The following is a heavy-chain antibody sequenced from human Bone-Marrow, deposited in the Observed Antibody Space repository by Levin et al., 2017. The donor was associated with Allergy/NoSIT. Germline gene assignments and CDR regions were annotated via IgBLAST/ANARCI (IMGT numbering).Heavy chain of an antibody. CDR2: LDPEDDET. Sequence: ASVKVSCKVSGFTLTELSVQWVRQAPGKGLEWVGGLDPEDDETLYAQKFQGRVTMTEDTSTDTAYMHLSSLRPADTAVYYCAMRGPDPGTHQPWYFDLWGRGTLVTVSS. CDR1: GFTLTELS. J-gene: IGHJ2*01. CDR3: AMRGPDPGTHQPWYFDL. V-gene: IGHV1-24*01. D-gene: IGHD3-10*01.